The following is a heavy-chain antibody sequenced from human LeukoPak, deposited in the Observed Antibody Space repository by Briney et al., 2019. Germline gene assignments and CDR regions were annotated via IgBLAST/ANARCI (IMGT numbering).Heavy chain of an antibody. Sequence: ASVKVSCKASGYTFTGYYIHWVRQAPGEGLEWMGWINPNTGDTNYAQKFQGRVTMTRDTSTGAVYMDLRRLVSADTAVYYCARVDYDFWSGFDNWGQGTLVTVSS. CDR3: ARVDYDFWSGFDN. CDR2: INPNTGDT. CDR1: GYTFTGYY. D-gene: IGHD3-3*01. V-gene: IGHV1-2*02. J-gene: IGHJ4*02.